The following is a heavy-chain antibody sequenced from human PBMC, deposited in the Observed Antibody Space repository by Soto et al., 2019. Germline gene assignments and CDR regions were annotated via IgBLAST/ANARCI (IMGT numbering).Heavy chain of an antibody. Sequence: GGGLIPPGGSLKLSCAASGFTVGNNYMSWVRQAPGKGLEWVSLIYSTGTTKYADSVKGRFTVSRDNAKNTLYLQMNSLRAEDTAVYYCAKDGRGSGSHYNSFGYWGQGTLVTVSS. D-gene: IGHD3-10*01. CDR2: IYSTGTT. J-gene: IGHJ4*02. V-gene: IGHV3-53*01. CDR3: AKDGRGSGSHYNSFGY. CDR1: GFTVGNNY.